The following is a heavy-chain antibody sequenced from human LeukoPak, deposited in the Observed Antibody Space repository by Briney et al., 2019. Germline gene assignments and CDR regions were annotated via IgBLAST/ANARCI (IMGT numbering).Heavy chain of an antibody. Sequence: PSETLSLTCAVYGGSFSGYYWSWIRQPPGKGLEWIGEINHSGSTNYNPSLKSRVTISVDTSKNQFSLKLSSVTAADTAVYYCARQWYQLLYPDYWGQGTLVTVSS. J-gene: IGHJ4*02. D-gene: IGHD2-2*02. CDR1: GGSFSGYY. CDR3: ARQWYQLLYPDY. CDR2: INHSGST. V-gene: IGHV4-34*01.